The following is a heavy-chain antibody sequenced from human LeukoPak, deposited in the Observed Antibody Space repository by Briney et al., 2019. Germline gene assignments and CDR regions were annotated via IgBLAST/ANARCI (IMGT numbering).Heavy chain of an antibody. CDR1: GYTFTGYY. D-gene: IGHD3-22*01. V-gene: IGHV1-2*02. CDR2: INPNSGAT. J-gene: IGHJ4*02. CDR3: FAYDSDTSLDY. Sequence: ASVKVSCKASGYTFTGYYMHWVRQAPGQGLEWMGWINPNSGATKYAQNFQGRVTMTRDTSISTAFMGLSRLRSDDTAVYYCFAYDSDTSLDYWGQGTLVSVSS.